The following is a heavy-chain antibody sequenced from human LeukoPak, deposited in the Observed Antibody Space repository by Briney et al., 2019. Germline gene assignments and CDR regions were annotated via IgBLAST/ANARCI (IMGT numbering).Heavy chain of an antibody. CDR1: GYTFTSYG. Sequence: ASVKVSCKASGYTFTSYGISWVRQAPGQGLEWMGWISAYNGNTNYAQKLQGRVTMTTDTSTSTAYVELRSLRSDDTAVYYCARDAGGQLGRRYFDYWGQGTLVTVSS. CDR3: ARDAGGQLGRRYFDY. CDR2: ISAYNGNT. D-gene: IGHD6-13*01. J-gene: IGHJ4*02. V-gene: IGHV1-18*01.